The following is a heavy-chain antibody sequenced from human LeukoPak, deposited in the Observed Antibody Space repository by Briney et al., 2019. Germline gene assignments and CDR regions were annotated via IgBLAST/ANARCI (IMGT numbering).Heavy chain of an antibody. D-gene: IGHD2-2*01. J-gene: IGHJ3*02. CDR2: ISSSGSTI. CDR3: VRDDIVVVPAENPWDAFDI. V-gene: IGHV3-48*03. Sequence: QSGGSLRLSCAASGFTFSSYAMSWVRQAPGKGLEWVSYISSSGSTIYYADSVKGRFTISRDNAKNSLYLQMNSLRAEDTAVYYCVRDDIVVVPAENPWDAFDIWGQGTMVTVSS. CDR1: GFTFSSYA.